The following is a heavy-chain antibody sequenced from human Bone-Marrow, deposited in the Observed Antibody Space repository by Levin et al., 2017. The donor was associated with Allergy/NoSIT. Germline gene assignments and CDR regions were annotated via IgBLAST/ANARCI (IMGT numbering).Heavy chain of an antibody. J-gene: IGHJ6*03. D-gene: IGHD2-15*01. CDR2: IYTDGIT. CDR3: VAGDISVPKYNYYYYMDV. Sequence: NASETLSLTCTVSGVSVSSNLYYWNWIRQPAGKGLEWIGRIYTDGITNYRPSLNGRVTISIDTSRNQFSLDLNSVTAADTARYFCVAGDISVPKYNYYYYMDVWGTGTTVTVSS. V-gene: IGHV4-61*02. CDR1: GVSVSSNLYY.